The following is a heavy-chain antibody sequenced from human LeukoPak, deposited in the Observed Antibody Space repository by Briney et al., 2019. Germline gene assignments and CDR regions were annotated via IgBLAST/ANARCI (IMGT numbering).Heavy chain of an antibody. V-gene: IGHV4-38-2*02. J-gene: IGHJ3*02. CDR2: ISHSGST. Sequence: SETLSLTCTVSGYSISSGYYWGWIRQPPGKGLEWIGSISHSGSTYYKPSLKSRVTISVDTSKNQFSLKLSSVTAADTAVYYCAKSNGYGLVDIWGQGTMVTVSS. D-gene: IGHD3-10*01. CDR3: AKSNGYGLVDI. CDR1: GYSISSGYY.